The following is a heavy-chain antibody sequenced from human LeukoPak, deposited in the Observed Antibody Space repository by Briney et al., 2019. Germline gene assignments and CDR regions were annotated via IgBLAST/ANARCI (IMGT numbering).Heavy chain of an antibody. CDR1: GFTFSGNA. V-gene: IGHV3-23*01. CDR3: AKGGLGAGKRVPFDY. CDR2: ISGTGGST. J-gene: IGHJ4*02. Sequence: GGSLRLSCVASGFTFSGNAMSWVRQAPGKGLEWVSGISGTGGSTYYADSVKGRFTISRDNSKNTLYLQMNSLRAEDTAVYYCAKGGLGAGKRVPFDYWLQGTLVTVSS. D-gene: IGHD4/OR15-4a*01.